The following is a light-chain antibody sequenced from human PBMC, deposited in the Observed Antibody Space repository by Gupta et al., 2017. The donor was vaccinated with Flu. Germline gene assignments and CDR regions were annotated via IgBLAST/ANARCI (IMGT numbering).Light chain of an antibody. V-gene: IGLV1-47*01. J-gene: IGLJ2*01. CDR1: SSNIGSNY. Sequence: QSALTQPPSASWTPGQRVTIPSSGSSSNIGSNYVYWYQQPPGPAPKLLIYRNNQRPSGVPDRFSGSNSGTSASLAITGLRAEDEADYYCDARDDSRSGHVFGGGTKLTVL. CDR3: DARDDSRSGHV. CDR2: RNN.